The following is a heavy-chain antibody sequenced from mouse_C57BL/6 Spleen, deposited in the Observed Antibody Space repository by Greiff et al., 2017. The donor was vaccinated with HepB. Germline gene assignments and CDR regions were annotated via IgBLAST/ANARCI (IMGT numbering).Heavy chain of an antibody. CDR1: GYTFTSYW. V-gene: IGHV1-53*01. J-gene: IGHJ3*01. D-gene: IGHD1-1*01. CDR3: ARSNYGSSYSFAY. Sequence: QVQLQQPGTELVKPGASVKLSCKASGYTFTSYWMHWVKQRPGQGLEWIGNINPSNGGTNYNEKFKSKATLTVDKSSSTAYMQLSSLTSEDSAVYNCARSNYGSSYSFAYWGQGTLVTVSA. CDR2: INPSNGGT.